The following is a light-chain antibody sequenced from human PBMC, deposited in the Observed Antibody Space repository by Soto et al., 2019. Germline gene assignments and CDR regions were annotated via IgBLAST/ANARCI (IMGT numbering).Light chain of an antibody. Sequence: QTVVTQPPSASASLGASVTLTCTLSSGYSNYKVDWYQQRPGKGPRFVMRVGTGGIVRSKGDGIPDRFSVLGSGLNRYLTIKNIQEEDESDYHCGADHGSGSNFAYVFGTGTKVTVL. CDR3: GADHGSGSNFAYV. CDR1: SGYSNYK. J-gene: IGLJ1*01. CDR2: VGTGGIVR. V-gene: IGLV9-49*01.